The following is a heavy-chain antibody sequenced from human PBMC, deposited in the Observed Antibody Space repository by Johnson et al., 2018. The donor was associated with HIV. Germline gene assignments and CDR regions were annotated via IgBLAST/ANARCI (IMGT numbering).Heavy chain of an antibody. J-gene: IGHJ3*02. CDR1: GFTFSSYA. CDR3: ARDRVMWGATVDAFDI. Sequence: QMQLVESGGGVVQPGRSLRLSCAASGFTFSSYAMHWVRQAPGKGLEWVAVISYDGSNKYYADSVKGRFTISRDNSKNTLYLQMNSLRAEDTAVYYCARDRVMWGATVDAFDIWGQGTMVTVSS. D-gene: IGHD1-26*01. V-gene: IGHV3-30*04. CDR2: ISYDGSNK.